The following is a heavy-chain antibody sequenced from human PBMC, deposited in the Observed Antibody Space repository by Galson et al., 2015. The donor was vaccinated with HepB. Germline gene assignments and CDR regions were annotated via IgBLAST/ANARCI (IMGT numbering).Heavy chain of an antibody. CDR1: GFPFSNYA. V-gene: IGHV3-30*04. J-gene: IGHJ6*02. CDR2: KLYDGSNE. Sequence: SLRLSCAASGFPFSNYAMHWVRQAPGKGLEWVAVKLYDGSNEYYADSVKGRFTISRDNSKNTLYLQMNSLRPEDTAVYYCARDGRVAYDFVSGYLQNGMDVWGQGTTVTVSS. CDR3: ARDGRVAYDFVSGYLQNGMDV. D-gene: IGHD3-3*01.